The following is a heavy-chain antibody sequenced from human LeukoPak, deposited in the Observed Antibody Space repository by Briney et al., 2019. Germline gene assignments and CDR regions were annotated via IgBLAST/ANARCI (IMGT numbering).Heavy chain of an antibody. CDR3: ARVGYSSSWSPSDY. CDR1: GFTFSNYG. Sequence: GGSLRLSCSASGFTFSNYGIHWVRQAPGKGLEGVAFIRYDGSNKYYAASVKGRFTIARDNSKNTLSLQMNTLRAEDTAVYYCARVGYSSSWSPSDYWGQGALVTVSS. V-gene: IGHV3-30*02. D-gene: IGHD6-13*01. CDR2: IRYDGSNK. J-gene: IGHJ4*02.